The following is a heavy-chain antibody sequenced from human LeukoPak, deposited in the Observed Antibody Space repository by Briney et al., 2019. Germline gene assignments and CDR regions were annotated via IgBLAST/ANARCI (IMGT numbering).Heavy chain of an antibody. V-gene: IGHV4-38-2*02. D-gene: IGHD6-13*01. Sequence: SETLSLTCTVSGYSISSGYYWGWIRQPPGKGLEWIGSIYHSGSTYYNPSLKSRVTISVDTSKNQFSPKLSSVTAADTAVYYCARESQQLPFDYWGQGTLVTVSS. CDR2: IYHSGST. J-gene: IGHJ4*02. CDR3: ARESQQLPFDY. CDR1: GYSISSGYY.